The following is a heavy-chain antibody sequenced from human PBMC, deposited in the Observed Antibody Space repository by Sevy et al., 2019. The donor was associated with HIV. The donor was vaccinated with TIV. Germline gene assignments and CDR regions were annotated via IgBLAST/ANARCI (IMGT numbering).Heavy chain of an antibody. CDR3: ARSQSARYDILTGSLPDY. J-gene: IGHJ4*02. Sequence: SETLSLTCTVSGGSISSYYWSWIRQPPGKGLEWIGYIYYSGSTNYNPSLKSRVTISVDTSKNQLSLKLSSVTAADTAVYYGARSQSARYDILTGSLPDYWGQGTLVTVSS. CDR2: IYYSGST. D-gene: IGHD3-9*01. CDR1: GGSISSYY. V-gene: IGHV4-59*01.